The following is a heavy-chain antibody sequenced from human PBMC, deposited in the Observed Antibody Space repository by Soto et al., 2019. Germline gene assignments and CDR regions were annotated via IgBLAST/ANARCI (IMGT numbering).Heavy chain of an antibody. J-gene: IGHJ4*02. CDR3: AKAPPFYYDGGTYYHAPPPGSFDS. CDR1: GFTFSSYA. CDR2: ISVSGGST. D-gene: IGHD3-22*01. V-gene: IGHV3-23*01. Sequence: EVQLLESGGGLVQPGGSLRLSCAASGFTFSSYAMSWVRQAPGKGLEWVSGISVSGGSTYYADSVNGRFTISRDNSENPRMLQMKGLGAEDTAVYSCAKAPPFYYDGGTYYHAPPPGSFDSWGQGTLVTVSS.